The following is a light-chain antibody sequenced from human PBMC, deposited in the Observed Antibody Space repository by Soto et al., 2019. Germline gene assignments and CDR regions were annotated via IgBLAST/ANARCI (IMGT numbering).Light chain of an antibody. J-gene: IGKJ1*01. CDR1: QSVSSY. V-gene: IGKV3-11*01. CDR3: QQRSNSPQT. CDR2: DAS. Sequence: EIVLTQSPAPLSLSPGERATLSCRASQSVSSYLAWYQQTTGQPPRLLIYDASNRDTGIPARFSGSGSGTDFTLTISSLEPEDFAVDYCQQRSNSPQTFGQGTKVDIK.